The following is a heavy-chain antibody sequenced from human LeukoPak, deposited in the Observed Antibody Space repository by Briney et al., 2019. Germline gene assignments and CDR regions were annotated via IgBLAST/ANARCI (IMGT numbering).Heavy chain of an antibody. CDR2: IYYSGST. CDR3: VRVGQRRGVDY. D-gene: IGHD6-25*01. CDR1: GGSISSYY. V-gene: IGHV4-59*01. Sequence: ASETLSLTCTVSGGSISSYYWSWIRQPPGKGLEWIGYIYYSGSTNYNPSLKSRVTISVDTSKNQFSLKLSSVTAADTAVYYCVRVGQRRGVDYWGQGTLVIVSS. J-gene: IGHJ4*02.